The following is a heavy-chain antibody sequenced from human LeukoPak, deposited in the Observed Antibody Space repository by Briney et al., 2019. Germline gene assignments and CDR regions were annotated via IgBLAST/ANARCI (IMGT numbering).Heavy chain of an antibody. CDR3: ARGPPYSSSWYFDY. J-gene: IGHJ4*02. CDR1: GFTFSTYA. V-gene: IGHV3-30-3*01. D-gene: IGHD6-13*01. CDR2: ISYDGSNK. Sequence: GRSLRLSCAASGFTFSTYAMHWVRQAPGKGLEWVTVISYDGSNKYSADSVKGRFTVSRDNSKNTLYLQMSSLRAEDTAVYYCARGPPYSSSWYFDYWGQGTLVTVSS.